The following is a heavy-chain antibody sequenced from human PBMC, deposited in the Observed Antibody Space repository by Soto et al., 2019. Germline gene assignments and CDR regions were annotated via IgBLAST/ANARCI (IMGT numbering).Heavy chain of an antibody. CDR1: GGSCSGHS. CDR2: INHSGRV. Sequence: QVQLQQWGAGLLKPSETLSLTCAVYGGSCSGHSWTWIRQSPGKGLEWIGDINHSGRVNYSPSLKSRVTISLDTSTHQFSLTLSAVTSSYTAMYYCSTRAYDTTGYYRFDPWGQGTLVTVSS. J-gene: IGHJ5*01. CDR3: STRAYDTTGYYRFDP. V-gene: IGHV4-34*01. D-gene: IGHD3-22*01.